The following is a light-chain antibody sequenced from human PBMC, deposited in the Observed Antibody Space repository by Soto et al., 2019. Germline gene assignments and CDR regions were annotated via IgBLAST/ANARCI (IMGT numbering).Light chain of an antibody. CDR2: SVS. Sequence: LTQPASVSGSPGQSFTISCSGTSSDIGAYNHVAWFQQFPGKSPKLVIYSVSNRPSGVSYRFSGSKSGNTASLTISGLQAADEADYDCISYTVSRSYVFGPGTKVTV. J-gene: IGLJ1*01. CDR3: ISYTVSRSYV. CDR1: SSDIGAYNH. V-gene: IGLV2-14*01.